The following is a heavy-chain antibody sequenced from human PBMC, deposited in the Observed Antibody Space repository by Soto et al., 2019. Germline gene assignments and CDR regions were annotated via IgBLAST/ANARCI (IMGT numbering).Heavy chain of an antibody. CDR3: SRLEGG. V-gene: IGHV3-72*01. D-gene: IGHD3-3*01. Sequence: EEQLVESGGDLVQPGGSLTLSCVGSGFTFTDHYMEWVRQAPGKGLEWIARSRNKAKSYTTDYAASVKGRFTISRDLSKNSLYLQMNNLKIEVTAVYYCSRLEGGWGQGTLVTVSS. CDR1: GFTFTDHY. CDR2: SRNKAKSYTT. J-gene: IGHJ4*02.